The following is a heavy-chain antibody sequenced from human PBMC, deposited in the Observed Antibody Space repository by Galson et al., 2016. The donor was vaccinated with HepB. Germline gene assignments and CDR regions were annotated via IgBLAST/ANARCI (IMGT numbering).Heavy chain of an antibody. CDR2: LSWNSGSI. CDR3: ARVRTGDYFHSFGYTDN. CDR1: GFRFDDYA. Sequence: SLRLSCAASGFRFDDYAMHWVRQVPGKGLEWVSGLSWNSGSIGYADSVKGRFTISRDNARKSLFLEMNSLRGEDTAFYYCARVRTGDYFHSFGYTDNWGQGTLVTVSS. J-gene: IGHJ4*02. V-gene: IGHV3-9*01. D-gene: IGHD5-12*01.